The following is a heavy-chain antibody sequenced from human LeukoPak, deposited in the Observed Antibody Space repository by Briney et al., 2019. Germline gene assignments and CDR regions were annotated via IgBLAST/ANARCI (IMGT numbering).Heavy chain of an antibody. V-gene: IGHV3-30-3*01. Sequence: GGSLRLSCAASGXTFSSYAMHWVRQAPGKGLEWVAVISYDRSNKYYADSVKGRFTISRDNSKNTLYLQMNSLRAEDTAVYYCARDHQNGRADIVVVTAPIDYWGQGTLVTVSS. CDR3: ARDHQNGRADIVVVTAPIDY. J-gene: IGHJ4*02. CDR1: GXTFSSYA. CDR2: ISYDRSNK. D-gene: IGHD2-21*02.